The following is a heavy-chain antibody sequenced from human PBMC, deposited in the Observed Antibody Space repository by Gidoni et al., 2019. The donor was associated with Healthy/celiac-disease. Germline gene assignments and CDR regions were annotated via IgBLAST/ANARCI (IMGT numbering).Heavy chain of an antibody. Sequence: QVQLVQSGAEVKKPGASVKVSCKASGYTFTGYYMHWVRQAPGQGLEWMGRINPNSGGTNYAQKFQGRVTMTRDTSISTAYMELSRLRSDDTAVYYCARVPRDYYDSSGYYPFDYWGQGTLVTVSS. CDR1: GYTFTGYY. CDR3: ARVPRDYYDSSGYYPFDY. D-gene: IGHD3-22*01. CDR2: INPNSGGT. J-gene: IGHJ4*02. V-gene: IGHV1-2*06.